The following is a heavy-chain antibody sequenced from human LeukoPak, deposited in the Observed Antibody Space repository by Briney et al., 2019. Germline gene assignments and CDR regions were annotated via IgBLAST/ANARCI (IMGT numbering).Heavy chain of an antibody. CDR1: GFTFSSFW. D-gene: IGHD6-13*01. CDR2: ISGFGGST. J-gene: IGHJ4*02. CDR3: ARRGGSSWSSFDY. Sequence: GGSLRLSCAASGFTFSSFWMSWVRQAPGKGLEWLTGISGFGGSTYYAASAKGRFTISRDNSGNTLFLQLNNLRVEDTAVYYCARRGGSSWSSFDYWGQGSLVTVSS. V-gene: IGHV3-23*01.